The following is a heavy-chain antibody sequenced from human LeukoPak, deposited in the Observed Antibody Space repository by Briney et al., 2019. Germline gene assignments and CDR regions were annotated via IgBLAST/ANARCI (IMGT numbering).Heavy chain of an antibody. J-gene: IGHJ5*02. CDR1: GFTFSNYA. D-gene: IGHD2-21*02. V-gene: IGHV3-7*01. CDR2: INPDGSET. Sequence: GASLRLSCAASGFTFSNYAMSWVRQAPGKGLEWVANINPDGSETLCVDCVKGRFTVARDNAGNSLVLQVNSRIFEDTAVYYCAGSRVEVTDTFDPWGQGTLGTVSP. CDR3: AGSRVEVTDTFDP.